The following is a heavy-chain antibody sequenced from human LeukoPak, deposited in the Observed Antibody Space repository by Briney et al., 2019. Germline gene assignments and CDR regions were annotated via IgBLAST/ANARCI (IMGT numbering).Heavy chain of an antibody. D-gene: IGHD1-26*01. J-gene: IGHJ4*02. CDR2: INHSGST. CDR1: GGSFSSYY. Sequence: SETLSLTCTVYGGSFSSYYWSWIRQPPGKGLEWIGEINHSGSTNYNPSLKSRVTISVDTSKNQFSLKLSSVTAADTAVYYCARHPPLGFSYGVIDYWGQGTLVTVSS. V-gene: IGHV4-34*01. CDR3: ARHPPLGFSYGVIDY.